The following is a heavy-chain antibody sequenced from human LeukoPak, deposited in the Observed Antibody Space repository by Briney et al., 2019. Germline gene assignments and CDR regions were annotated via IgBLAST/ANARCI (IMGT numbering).Heavy chain of an antibody. Sequence: PSETLSLMCTVSGGSISGHYWNWIRQPAGRGLEWIGRIYSSGNTNYNPSFESRVIISMDASKSQFSLKVTSVTAADTAVYYCARGDGYNWGNFDYWGQGTLVTVSS. CDR3: ARGDGYNWGNFDY. D-gene: IGHD5-24*01. V-gene: IGHV4-4*07. CDR2: IYSSGNT. J-gene: IGHJ4*02. CDR1: GGSISGHY.